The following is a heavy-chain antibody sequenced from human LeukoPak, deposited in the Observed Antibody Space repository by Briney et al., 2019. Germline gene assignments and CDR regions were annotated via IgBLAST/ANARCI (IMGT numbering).Heavy chain of an antibody. CDR2: ISGSGGST. CDR1: GFTFSSYA. J-gene: IGHJ4*02. Sequence: GGSLRLSCAASGFTFSSYAMSWVRQALGKGLEWVSAISGSGGSTYYADSVKGRFTISRDNSKNTLSLQMNSLTAEDTAVYYCATNPYDILTGPYFDYWGQGTLVTVSS. V-gene: IGHV3-23*01. CDR3: ATNPYDILTGPYFDY. D-gene: IGHD3-9*01.